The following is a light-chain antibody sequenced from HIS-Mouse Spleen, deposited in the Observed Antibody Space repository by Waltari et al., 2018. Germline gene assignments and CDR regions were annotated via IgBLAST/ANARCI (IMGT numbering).Light chain of an antibody. CDR3: AAWDDSLSGPV. V-gene: IGLV1-47*01. Sequence: QSVLTQRPSASGTPRQRVTISCSGSRPNIGSNNVNWYQQLPGTAPKLLIYRNNQRPSGVPDRFSGSKSGTSASLAISGLRSEDEADYYCAAWDDSLSGPVFGGGTKLTVL. CDR2: RNN. CDR1: RPNIGSNN. J-gene: IGLJ3*02.